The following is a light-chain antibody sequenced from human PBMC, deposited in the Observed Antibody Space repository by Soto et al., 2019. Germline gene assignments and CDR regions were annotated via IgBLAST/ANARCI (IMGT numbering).Light chain of an antibody. CDR3: SSYTTSNTPLYV. V-gene: IGLV2-14*01. Sequence: QSVLTQPASVSGSPGQSITISCTGTSSDTAGYNYVSWYQQHPGKAPQLMLYEVSNRPSGVSNRFSGSQSGNTASLTISGLQAEDEANYYCSSYTTSNTPLYVFGTGTKLTVL. J-gene: IGLJ1*01. CDR1: SSDTAGYNY. CDR2: EVS.